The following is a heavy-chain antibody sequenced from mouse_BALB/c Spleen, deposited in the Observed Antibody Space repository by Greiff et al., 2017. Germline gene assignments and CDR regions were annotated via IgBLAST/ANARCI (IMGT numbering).Heavy chain of an antibody. D-gene: IGHD2-3*01. CDR2: IYPGDGST. CDR3: ARGGYYVYWYFDV. Sequence: VQLQQSGPELVKPGASVKMSCKASGYTFTSYYIHWVKQRPGQGLEWIGWIYPGDGSTKYHEKFKGKTTLTADKSSSTAYMLLSSLTSEDSAIYFCARGGYYVYWYFDVWGAGTTVTVSS. J-gene: IGHJ1*01. V-gene: IGHV1S56*01. CDR1: GYTFTSYY.